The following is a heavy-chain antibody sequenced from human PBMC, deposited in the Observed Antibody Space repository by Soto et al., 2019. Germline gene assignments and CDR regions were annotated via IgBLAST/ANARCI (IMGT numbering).Heavy chain of an antibody. CDR3: ATLGAYYQSLDP. CDR2: ISYSGST. CDR1: GGSVSSDSYY. Sequence: PSETLSLTCTVSGGSVSSDSYYWGWIRQSPEKGLEWIASISYSGSTYYNPTLKSRLIISVDTSKSQFSLKLSSVTAADTAVYYCATLGAYYQSLDPSGPGTLLTVSS. J-gene: IGHJ5*02. D-gene: IGHD4-17*01. V-gene: IGHV4-39*01.